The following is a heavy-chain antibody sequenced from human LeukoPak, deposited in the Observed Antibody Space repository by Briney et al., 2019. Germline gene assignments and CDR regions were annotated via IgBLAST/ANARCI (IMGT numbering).Heavy chain of an antibody. Sequence: GGSLRLSCSASGFTFSGYAMYWVRQASGKGLEYVSAISGNGGSTYYADSVKGRFTISRDNSKNTLYLQMNSLRAEDTAVYYCARRSWSYGMDVWGQGTTVTVSS. CDR3: ARRSWSYGMDV. CDR1: GFTFSGYA. V-gene: IGHV3-64*04. CDR2: ISGNGGST. J-gene: IGHJ6*02. D-gene: IGHD2-15*01.